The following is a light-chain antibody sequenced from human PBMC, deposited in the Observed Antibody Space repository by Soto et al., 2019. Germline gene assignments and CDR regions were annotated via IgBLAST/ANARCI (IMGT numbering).Light chain of an antibody. CDR2: DVS. J-gene: IGLJ1*01. Sequence: QSALTQPRSVSGSPGQSVTISCTGTNSDVGYYNYVSWYQQHPGKAPKVMIYDVSKRPSGVPDRFSGSKSGNTAFLTISGLQAEDEADYYCCSYAGSFTYVFGTGTKLTVL. CDR3: CSYAGSFTYV. CDR1: NSDVGYYNY. V-gene: IGLV2-11*01.